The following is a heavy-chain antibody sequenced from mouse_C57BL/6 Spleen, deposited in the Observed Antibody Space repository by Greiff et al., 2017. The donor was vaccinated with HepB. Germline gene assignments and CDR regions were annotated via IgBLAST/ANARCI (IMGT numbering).Heavy chain of an antibody. CDR2: IDPETGGT. CDR3: IITTVVETFDY. Sequence: DQLQQSGAELVRPGASVTLSCKASGYTFTDYEMHWVKQTPVHGLEWIGAIDPETGGTAYNQKFKGKAILTADKSSSTAYMELRSLTSEDSAVYYCIITTVVETFDYWGQGTTLTVSS. J-gene: IGHJ2*01. CDR1: GYTFTDYE. V-gene: IGHV1-15*01. D-gene: IGHD1-1*01.